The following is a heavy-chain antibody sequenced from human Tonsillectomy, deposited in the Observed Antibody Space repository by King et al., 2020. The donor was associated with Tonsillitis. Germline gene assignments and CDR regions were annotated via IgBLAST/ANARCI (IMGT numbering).Heavy chain of an antibody. CDR2: ISSSSSYI. V-gene: IGHV3-21*01. J-gene: IGHJ6*03. CDR3: ARAHLNSGYDYYYYYYMDV. Sequence: VQLVESGGGLVKPGGSLRLSCAASGFTFSSYSMNWVRQAPGKGLEWVSSISSSSSYIYYADSVKGRFTISRDNAKNSLYLQMNSLRAEDTAVYYCARAHLNSGYDYYYYYYMDVWGQGTTVTVSS. CDR1: GFTFSSYS. D-gene: IGHD5-12*01.